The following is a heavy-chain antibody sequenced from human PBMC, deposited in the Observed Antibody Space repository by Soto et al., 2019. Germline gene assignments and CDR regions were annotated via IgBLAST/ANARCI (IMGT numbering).Heavy chain of an antibody. CDR1: GGSISSYY. CDR3: ARPHGGSSGWDNWFDP. J-gene: IGHJ5*02. Sequence: QVQLQESGPGLVKPSETLSLTCTFSGGSISSYYWSWIRQPPGKGLEWIGYIHYSGSTNYNPSLKSRATISVDTSKNQFSLKLSSVTAADTAVYYWARPHGGSSGWDNWFDPWGQGTLVTVSS. D-gene: IGHD6-25*01. CDR2: IHYSGST. V-gene: IGHV4-59*01.